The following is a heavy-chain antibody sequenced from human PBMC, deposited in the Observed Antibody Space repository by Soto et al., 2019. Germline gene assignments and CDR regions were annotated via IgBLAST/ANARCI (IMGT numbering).Heavy chain of an antibody. CDR1: GGSFSGYY. J-gene: IGHJ5*02. CDR2: INHSGST. D-gene: IGHD3-10*01. Sequence: QVQLQQWGAGLLKPSETLSLTCAVYGGSFSGYYWSWIRQPPGKGLEWIGEINHSGSTNYNPSLKSRVNISVDTSKNQFSLKLSSVTAADTAVYYCARDCGYYYGSGTKFNWFDPWGQGTLVTVSS. V-gene: IGHV4-34*01. CDR3: ARDCGYYYGSGTKFNWFDP.